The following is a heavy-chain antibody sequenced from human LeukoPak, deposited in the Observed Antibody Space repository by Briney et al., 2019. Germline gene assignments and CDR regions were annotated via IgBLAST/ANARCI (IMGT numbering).Heavy chain of an antibody. D-gene: IGHD3-22*01. CDR2: IYPGDSDT. V-gene: IGHV5-51*01. CDR1: GYSFTSYW. Sequence: GESLKISCKGSGYSFTSYWIGWVRQMPGKGLEWMGIIYPGDSDTRYSPSFQGQVTISADKSISTAYLQWSSLEASDTAMYYCARPYYYDSSGYYPGAFDIWGQGTMVTVSS. J-gene: IGHJ3*02. CDR3: ARPYYYDSSGYYPGAFDI.